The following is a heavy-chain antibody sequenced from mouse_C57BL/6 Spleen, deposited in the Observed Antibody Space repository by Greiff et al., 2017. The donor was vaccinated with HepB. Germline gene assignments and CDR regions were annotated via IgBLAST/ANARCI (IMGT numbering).Heavy chain of an antibody. J-gene: IGHJ2*01. CDR3: ARGEDYSNFFDY. D-gene: IGHD2-5*01. Sequence: QVQLKQPGAELVKPGASVKLSCKASGYTFTSYWMHWVKQRPGQGLEWIGMIHPNSGSTNYNEKFKSKATLTVDKSSSTAYMQLSSLTSEDSAVYYCARGEDYSNFFDYWGQGTTLTVSS. CDR2: IHPNSGST. CDR1: GYTFTSYW. V-gene: IGHV1-64*01.